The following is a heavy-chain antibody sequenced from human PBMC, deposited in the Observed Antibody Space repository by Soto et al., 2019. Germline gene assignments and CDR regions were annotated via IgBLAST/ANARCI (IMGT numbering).Heavy chain of an antibody. CDR2: INPNSGGT. J-gene: IGHJ6*02. CDR1: GYTFTGYY. CDR3: ARDLGIYDYVWGVAGGMDV. D-gene: IGHD3-16*01. Sequence: ASVKVSCKASGYTFTGYYMHWVRQAPGQGLEWMGWINPNSGGTNYAQKFQGRVTMTRDTSISTAYMELSRLRSDDTAVYYCARDLGIYDYVWGVAGGMDVWGQGTTVTVPS. V-gene: IGHV1-2*02.